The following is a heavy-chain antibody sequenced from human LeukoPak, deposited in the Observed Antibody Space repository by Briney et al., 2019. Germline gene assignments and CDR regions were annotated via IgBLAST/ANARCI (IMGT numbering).Heavy chain of an antibody. CDR1: GDSVSSNSAL. CDR3: ANSKPMWNDAFDI. D-gene: IGHD1-1*01. J-gene: IGHJ3*02. V-gene: IGHV6-1*01. CDR2: TYYRSKWYN. Sequence: SQTLSLTCAIPGDSVSSNSALWNWIRQSPSRGLEWLGRTYYRSKWYNDYAVSVKSRITINADTSKNQFSLQLNSVTPEDTAVYYCANSKPMWNDAFDIWGQGTMVTVSS.